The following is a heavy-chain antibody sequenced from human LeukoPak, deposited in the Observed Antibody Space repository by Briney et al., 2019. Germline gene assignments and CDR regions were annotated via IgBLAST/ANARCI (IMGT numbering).Heavy chain of an antibody. CDR1: GFTFSNYG. D-gene: IGHD1-26*01. Sequence: GGSLRLSCAASGFTFSNYGMHWVRQAPGEGLEWVAIIWYDGSNKYYADSMKGRFTISRDNSKNTVYLQMDSLRAEDTAVYYCAREGGSSSGSFDYWGQGTLVTVSS. J-gene: IGHJ4*02. V-gene: IGHV3-33*01. CDR2: IWYDGSNK. CDR3: AREGGSSSGSFDY.